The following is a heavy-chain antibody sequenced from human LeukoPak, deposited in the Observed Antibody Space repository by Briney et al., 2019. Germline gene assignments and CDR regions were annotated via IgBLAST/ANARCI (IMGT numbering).Heavy chain of an antibody. Sequence: SETLSLTCTVSGXSISSYYWSWIRQPPGKGLEWIGYIYYSGSTNYNPSLKSRVTISVDTSKNQFSLKLSSVTAADTAVYYCARHGCGGDCYSGDFDYWGQGTLVTVSS. CDR1: GXSISSYY. J-gene: IGHJ4*02. V-gene: IGHV4-59*08. CDR3: ARHGCGGDCYSGDFDY. D-gene: IGHD2-21*02. CDR2: IYYSGST.